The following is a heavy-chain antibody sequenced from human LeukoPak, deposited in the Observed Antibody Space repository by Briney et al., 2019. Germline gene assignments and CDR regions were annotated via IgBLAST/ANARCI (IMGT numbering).Heavy chain of an antibody. J-gene: IGHJ4*02. CDR3: AKDSSGWYYFDY. D-gene: IGHD6-19*01. V-gene: IGHV3-23*01. CDR1: GFTFSSYA. CDR2: ISGSGGST. Sequence: GGSLRLSCAASGFTFSSYAMSWVRQAPGRGLEWVSAISGSGGSTYYADSVKGRFTISRDNSKNTLYLQMNSLRAEDTAVYYCAKDSSGWYYFDYWGQGTLVTVSS.